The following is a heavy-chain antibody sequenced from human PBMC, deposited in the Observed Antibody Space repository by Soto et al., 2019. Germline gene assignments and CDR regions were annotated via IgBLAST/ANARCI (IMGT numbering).Heavy chain of an antibody. CDR1: GASIDNFAYY. Sequence: SETLSLTCSVSGASIDNFAYYWGWIRQPPGKGLEWIGTVYYNENTYYNPSLRSRVAISVDTASNQFSLNLRSVTAADTEVYFCARRERPCGSPGWCSPWDKGHRITVSS. CDR2: VYYNENT. CDR3: ARRERPCGSPGWCSP. J-gene: IGHJ4*01. D-gene: IGHD1-26*01. V-gene: IGHV4-39*01.